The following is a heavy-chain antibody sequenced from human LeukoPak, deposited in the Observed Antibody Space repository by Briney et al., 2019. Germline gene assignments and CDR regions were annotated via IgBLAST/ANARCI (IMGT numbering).Heavy chain of an antibody. CDR1: GFTFSTYA. CDR3: AKGSGSFSSYYYYMDV. J-gene: IGHJ6*03. V-gene: IGHV3-23*01. Sequence: GGSLRLSCAASGFTFSTYAMSWVRQAPGKGLEWVSAISHGGDNTYHADFVKGRFALSRDSSENTLYLQMNGLRAEDTAVYFCAKGSGSFSSYYYYMDVWGKGTTVTVSS. CDR2: ISHGGDNT. D-gene: IGHD1-26*01.